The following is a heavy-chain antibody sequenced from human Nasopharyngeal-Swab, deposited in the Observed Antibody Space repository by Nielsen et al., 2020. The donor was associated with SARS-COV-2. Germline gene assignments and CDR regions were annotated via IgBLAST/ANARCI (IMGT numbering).Heavy chain of an antibody. J-gene: IGHJ4*02. Sequence: VRQTPGKGAGGVGWMNPNSGNTGYAQKCQGRVTMTRNTSISTAYMELSSLRSEDTAVYYCARRRPSWYCSSTSCSPEDYWGQGTLVTVSS. CDR2: MNPNSGNT. D-gene: IGHD2-2*01. V-gene: IGHV1-8*01. CDR3: ARRRPSWYCSSTSCSPEDY.